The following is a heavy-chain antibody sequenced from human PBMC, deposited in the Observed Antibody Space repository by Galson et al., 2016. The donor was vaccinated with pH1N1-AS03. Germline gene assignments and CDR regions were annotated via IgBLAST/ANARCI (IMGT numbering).Heavy chain of an antibody. CDR3: ARHLRQGRGVFEI. V-gene: IGHV4-59*01. Sequence: ETLSLTCTVSGGSISSYYWSWIRQPPGKGLEWIGYISNSGSTNYNPSLKSRVTISVDRSKSQFSLKMSSVTAADTAVYYCARHLRQGRGVFEIWGQGITVTVSS. D-gene: IGHD2-8*01. J-gene: IGHJ3*02. CDR1: GGSISSYY. CDR2: ISNSGST.